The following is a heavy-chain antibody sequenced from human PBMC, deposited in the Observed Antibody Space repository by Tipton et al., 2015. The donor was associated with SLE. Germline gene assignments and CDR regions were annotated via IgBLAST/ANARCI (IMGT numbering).Heavy chain of an antibody. CDR3: ARMPLGGHFDY. D-gene: IGHD2-2*01. V-gene: IGHV4-34*09. J-gene: IGHJ4*02. Sequence: TLSLTCAVYGGSFSGHYWTWIRQPPGKGLEWIGDIIQSGRTNYNPSLMSRVTMSMDTSKNQFSLKLSSVTAADTAVYYCARMPLGGHFDYWGQGTLVTVSS. CDR2: IIQSGRT. CDR1: GGSFSGHY.